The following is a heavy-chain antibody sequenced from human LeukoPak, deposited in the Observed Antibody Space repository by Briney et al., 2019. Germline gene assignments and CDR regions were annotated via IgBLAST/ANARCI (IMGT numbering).Heavy chain of an antibody. CDR2: ISAYNGNT. V-gene: IGHV1-18*01. Sequence: GASVKVSCKASGYTFTSYGISWVRQAPGQGLEWMGWISAYNGNTNYAQKLQGRVTMTTDTSTSTAYMELRSLRSDDTAVYYCARRQHGTAAGYFAVGYYYYYMDVWGKGTTVTVSS. CDR1: GYTFTSYG. CDR3: ARRQHGTAAGYFAVGYYYYYMDV. D-gene: IGHD6-13*01. J-gene: IGHJ6*03.